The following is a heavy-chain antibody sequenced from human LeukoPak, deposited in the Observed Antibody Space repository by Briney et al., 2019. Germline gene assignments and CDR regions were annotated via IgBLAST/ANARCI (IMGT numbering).Heavy chain of an antibody. CDR3: ASLYSNNWFDP. CDR1: GGSISSSSYY. V-gene: IGHV4-39*01. D-gene: IGHD4-11*01. CDR2: IYYSGST. J-gene: IGHJ5*02. Sequence: PSETPSLTCTVSGGSISSSSYYWGWVRQPPGKGLEWSGSIYYSGSTYYNPSLKSRVTISVDTSKNQFSLKLSSVTAADTAVYYCASLYSNNWFDPWGQGTLVTVSS.